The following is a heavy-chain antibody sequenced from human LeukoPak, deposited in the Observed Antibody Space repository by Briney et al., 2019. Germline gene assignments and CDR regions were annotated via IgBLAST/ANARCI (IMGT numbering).Heavy chain of an antibody. CDR2: ISAYNGNT. J-gene: IGHJ3*02. Sequence: ASVTVFFKASGYTFTSYGISWVRQAPGQGLEWMGWISAYNGNTNYAQKLQGRVTMTTDTSTSTAYMELRSLRSDDTAVYYCARDIRAAVAAPGHYAFDIWGQGTMVTVSS. CDR1: GYTFTSYG. CDR3: ARDIRAAVAAPGHYAFDI. D-gene: IGHD6-19*01. V-gene: IGHV1-18*01.